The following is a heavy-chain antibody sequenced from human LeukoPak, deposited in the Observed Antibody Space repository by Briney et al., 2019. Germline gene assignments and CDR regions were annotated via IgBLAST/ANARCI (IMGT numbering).Heavy chain of an antibody. D-gene: IGHD3-22*01. J-gene: IGHJ4*02. CDR2: ISSSGSTI. CDR1: GFTFSDYY. Sequence: GGSLRLSCAASGFTFSDYYKRWIRQAPGKGLEWVSYISSSGSTIYYADSVKGRFTISRDNAKNSLYLQMNSLRAEDTAVYYCARDMSKYYYDSSGYFDYWGQGTLVTVSS. V-gene: IGHV3-11*04. CDR3: ARDMSKYYYDSSGYFDY.